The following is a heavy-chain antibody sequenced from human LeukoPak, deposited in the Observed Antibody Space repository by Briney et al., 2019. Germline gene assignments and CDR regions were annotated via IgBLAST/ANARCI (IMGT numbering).Heavy chain of an antibody. J-gene: IGHJ6*02. D-gene: IGHD3-16*01. Sequence: PGGSLRLSCAASGFTFSNYWMHWVRQAPGKGLVWVSRINIDGSSTNYADYVKGRFTISRDNAKNSLYLQMNSLRAEDTAIYYCTRDREEKARIGGMDVWGQGTTVIVSS. CDR3: TRDREEKARIGGMDV. CDR2: INIDGSST. V-gene: IGHV3-74*01. CDR1: GFTFSNYW.